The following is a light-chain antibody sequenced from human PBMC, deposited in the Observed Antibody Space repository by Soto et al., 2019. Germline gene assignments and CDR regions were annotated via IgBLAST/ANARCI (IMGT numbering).Light chain of an antibody. V-gene: IGKV1-5*03. CDR2: KAS. J-gene: IGKJ2*01. CDR1: QSISSW. CDR3: QQYNSYPYT. Sequence: DIQMTQSPSTLSASVGDRVTITCRASQSISSWLAWYQQKPGKAPKLLIYKASSLESGVPSRFSGSGSGTEFTLTITSLQPDDFATYYCQQYNSYPYTFGQGTKLEIK.